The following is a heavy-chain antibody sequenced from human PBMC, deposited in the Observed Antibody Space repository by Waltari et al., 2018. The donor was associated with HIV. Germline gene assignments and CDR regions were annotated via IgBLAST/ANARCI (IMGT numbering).Heavy chain of an antibody. CDR3: ARGYYYRMDV. J-gene: IGHJ6*02. Sequence: QVQLQESGPGLVKPSQTLSLTCTVSGGSLSSGYYYWSWLRQPAGKGLDWIGRFYTRGGTNDNPSLKSRVTISVATSKNQFSLKLSSVTAADTAVYYCARGYYYRMDVWGQGTTVTVSS. V-gene: IGHV4-61*02. CDR2: FYTRGGT. D-gene: IGHD3-10*01. CDR1: GGSLSSGYYY.